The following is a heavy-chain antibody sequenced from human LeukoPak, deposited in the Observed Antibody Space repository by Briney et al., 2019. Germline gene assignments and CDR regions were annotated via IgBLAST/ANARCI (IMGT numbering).Heavy chain of an antibody. CDR1: GFTVNSFW. V-gene: IGHV3-74*01. D-gene: IGHD3-16*01. Sequence: GGSLRLSCVVSGFTVNSFWMHWVRQGPGKGLVWVSHINSDGSTTGYADSVKGRFTISRDTAKDTLYLEMNNVRAEDTAVYYCARGYNYRFEYWGQGVLVIVSS. CDR2: INSDGSTT. J-gene: IGHJ4*02. CDR3: ARGYNYRFEY.